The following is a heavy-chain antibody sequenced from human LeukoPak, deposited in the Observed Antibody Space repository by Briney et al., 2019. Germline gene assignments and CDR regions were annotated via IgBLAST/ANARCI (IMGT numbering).Heavy chain of an antibody. CDR1: GFTFSSYS. V-gene: IGHV3-21*01. D-gene: IGHD3-22*01. CDR2: ISSSSSYI. Sequence: GGSLRLSCAASGFTFSSYSMNWVRQAPGKGLEWVSSISSSSSYIYYADSVKGRFTISRDNAKNSLYLQMNSLRAEDTAVYYCARDGFTMITPNWFDPWGQGTLVTVSS. J-gene: IGHJ5*02. CDR3: ARDGFTMITPNWFDP.